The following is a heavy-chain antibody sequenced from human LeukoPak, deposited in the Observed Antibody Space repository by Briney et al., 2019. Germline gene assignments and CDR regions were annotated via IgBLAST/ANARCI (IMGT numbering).Heavy chain of an antibody. CDR1: RYPFTSYA. CDR2: IHVGNGNT. V-gene: IGHV1-3*01. D-gene: IGHD2-2*01. Sequence: ASVKVSCKASRYPFTSYAMHWVRQAPGQRLEWMGWIHVGNGNTEYSQKFQGRVTITRDTPATTTYMELSSLRSDDTAVYFCARDLGSTRGYWGQGTLVTVSS. J-gene: IGHJ4*02. CDR3: ARDLGSTRGY.